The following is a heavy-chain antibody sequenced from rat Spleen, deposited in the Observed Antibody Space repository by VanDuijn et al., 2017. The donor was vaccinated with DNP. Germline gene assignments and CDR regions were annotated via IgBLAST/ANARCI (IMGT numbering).Heavy chain of an antibody. CDR1: GFTFSYYG. CDR2: ISASGGST. D-gene: IGHD1-12*02. Sequence: EVQLVESGGGLVQPGRSLKLSCAASGFTFSYYGMAWVRQAPKKGLEWVASISASGGSTSYRDSVKGRFTISRDNGKRTLYLQMDSLRSEDSATYYCAREGDYYDGSYVDALDAWGQGTSVTVSS. V-gene: IGHV5-19*01. CDR3: AREGDYYDGSYVDALDA. J-gene: IGHJ4*01.